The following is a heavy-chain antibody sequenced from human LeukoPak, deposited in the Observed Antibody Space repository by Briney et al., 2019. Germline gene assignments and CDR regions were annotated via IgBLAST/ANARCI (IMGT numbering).Heavy chain of an antibody. J-gene: IGHJ4*02. CDR1: GFTFSDHW. CDR3: ATTRPDFHFDC. D-gene: IGHD1-14*01. Sequence: PGGSLRLSCAASGFTFSDHWMHWVRQAPGKGLVWVSRINGDGSSTTYADSVRGRFAISRDNAKNTVYLQVNSLRAEDTAVYYCATTRPDFHFDCWGKGTLVTVFS. CDR2: INGDGSST. V-gene: IGHV3-74*01.